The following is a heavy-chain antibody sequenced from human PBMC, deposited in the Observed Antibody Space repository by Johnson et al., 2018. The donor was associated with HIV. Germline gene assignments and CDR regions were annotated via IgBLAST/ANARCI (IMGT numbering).Heavy chain of an antibody. V-gene: IGHV3-30*04. J-gene: IGHJ3*02. D-gene: IGHD3-16*01. CDR3: ATGFGPAFEM. CDR2: VSYDGSER. Sequence: QVQLVESGGGVVQPGRSLRLSCAASGFSFSSYAMHWVRQAPGKGLEWVAVVSYDGSERYYADSVKGRFTISRDSSKNTLYLQMNSLKTEDTAVYYCATGFGPAFEMWGQGTMVTVSS. CDR1: GFSFSSYA.